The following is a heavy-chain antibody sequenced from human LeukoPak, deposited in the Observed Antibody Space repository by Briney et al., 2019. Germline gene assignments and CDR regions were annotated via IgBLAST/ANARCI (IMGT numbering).Heavy chain of an antibody. CDR1: GGSFSGYY. CDR3: ARHGYGDYVGNWFDP. V-gene: IGHV4-34*01. CDR2: INHSGST. Sequence: SETLSLTCAVYGGSFSGYYWTWIRQPPGKGLEWIGEINHSGSTNYKPSLKSRVTIWLDTSKSQFSLKVNSVTAADTAVYYCARHGYGDYVGNWFDPWGQGALVTVSS. J-gene: IGHJ5*02. D-gene: IGHD4-17*01.